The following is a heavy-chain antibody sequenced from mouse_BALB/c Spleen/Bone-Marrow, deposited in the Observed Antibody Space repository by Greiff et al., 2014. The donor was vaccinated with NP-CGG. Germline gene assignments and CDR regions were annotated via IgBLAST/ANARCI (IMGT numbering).Heavy chain of an antibody. J-gene: IGHJ3*01. CDR2: INPSNGGT. V-gene: IGHV1S81*02. CDR1: GYTFTSYY. CDR3: TRSNGNWFAY. Sequence: LQEPGAELVKPGASVKLSCKASGYTFTSYYMYWVKQRPGQGLEWIGEINPSNGGTNFNEKFKNKATLTVDKSSSTAYMQLSSLIFEDSAVYYCTRSNGNWFAYWGQGTLVTVSA. D-gene: IGHD2-1*01.